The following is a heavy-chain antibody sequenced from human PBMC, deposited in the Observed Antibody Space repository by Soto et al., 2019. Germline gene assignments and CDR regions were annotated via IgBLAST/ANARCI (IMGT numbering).Heavy chain of an antibody. D-gene: IGHD3-10*01. V-gene: IGHV5-51*01. Sequence: GESLKISCEGSGYSFTSYWIGWVRQMPGKGLEWMGIIYPGDSDPRYSPSFQGQVTISADKSISTAYLQWSSLKASDTAMYYCARPHYYGSGSYYAPDYWGQGTLVTVSS. CDR2: IYPGDSDP. J-gene: IGHJ4*02. CDR3: ARPHYYGSGSYYAPDY. CDR1: GYSFTSYW.